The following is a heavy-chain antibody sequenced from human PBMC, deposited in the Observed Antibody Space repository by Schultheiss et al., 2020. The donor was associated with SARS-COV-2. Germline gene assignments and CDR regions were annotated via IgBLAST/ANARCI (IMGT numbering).Heavy chain of an antibody. Sequence: GGSLRLSCAASGFTFSSYWMHWVRQAPGKGLEWVGRIRSKANSYATAYAASVKGRFTISRDDSKNTAYLQMNSLKTEDTAVYYCTSTYSSSSGTFDYWGQGTLVTVSS. CDR2: IRSKANSYAT. CDR3: TSTYSSSSGTFDY. CDR1: GFTFSSYW. D-gene: IGHD6-6*01. V-gene: IGHV3-73*01. J-gene: IGHJ4*02.